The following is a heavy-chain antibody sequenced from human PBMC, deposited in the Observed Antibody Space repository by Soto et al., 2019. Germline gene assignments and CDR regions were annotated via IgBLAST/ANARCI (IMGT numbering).Heavy chain of an antibody. D-gene: IGHD4-17*01. CDR3: ASFYYGDGLGPFDI. CDR1: GGSISSGGYS. V-gene: IGHV4-30-2*01. CDR2: IYHSGST. J-gene: IGHJ3*02. Sequence: SETLSLTCAVSGGSISSGGYSWSWIRQPPGKGLEWIGYIYHSGSTYYNPSLKSRVTISVDRSKNQFSLKLSSVTAADTAVYYCASFYYGDGLGPFDIWGQGTMVTVSS.